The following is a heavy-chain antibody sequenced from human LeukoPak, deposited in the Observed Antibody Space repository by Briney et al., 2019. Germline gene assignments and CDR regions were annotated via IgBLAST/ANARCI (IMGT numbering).Heavy chain of an antibody. CDR1: GFTFSSYV. Sequence: GGSLRLSCAASGFTFSSYVMSWVRQAPGKGLEWVSTISGGGYTTHYADSVKGRFTISRDNSKNTLYLQMNSLRAEDTAVHYCAKAMPEYSSSEGVYWGQGTLVTVSS. CDR3: AKAMPEYSSSEGVY. V-gene: IGHV3-23*01. J-gene: IGHJ4*02. D-gene: IGHD6-6*01. CDR2: ISGGGYTT.